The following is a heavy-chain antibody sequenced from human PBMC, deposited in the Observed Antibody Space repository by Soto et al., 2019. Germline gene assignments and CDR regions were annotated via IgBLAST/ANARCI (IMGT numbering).Heavy chain of an antibody. CDR2: ISSYNGNT. V-gene: IGHV1-18*04. Sequence: GASVKVSCKASGYTFTSYGISWVRQAPGQGLDWMGLISSYNGNTNYAQKLQGRVTMTTDTSTSTAYMELRILRSDDTSVYYCASAREWIRFWFDYWGQGTLVTVSS. J-gene: IGHJ4*02. D-gene: IGHD5-12*01. CDR1: GYTFTSYG. CDR3: ASAREWIRFWFDY.